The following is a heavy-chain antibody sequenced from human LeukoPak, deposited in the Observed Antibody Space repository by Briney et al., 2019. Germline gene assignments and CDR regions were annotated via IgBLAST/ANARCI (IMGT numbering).Heavy chain of an antibody. CDR3: ARDTKDYYDSSGYPGCFDY. CDR1: GYSFTGYY. D-gene: IGHD3-22*01. Sequence: ASVKVSCKASGYSFTGYYMHWVRQAPGQGLEWMGWINSNSGGTNYAQKFQGRVTMTRDTSISTAYMELSRLRSDDTAVYYCARDTKDYYDSSGYPGCFDYWGQGTLVTVSS. J-gene: IGHJ4*02. V-gene: IGHV1-2*02. CDR2: INSNSGGT.